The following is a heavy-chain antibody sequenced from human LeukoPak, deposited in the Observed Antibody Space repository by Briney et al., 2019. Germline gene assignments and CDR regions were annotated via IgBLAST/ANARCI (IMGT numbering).Heavy chain of an antibody. V-gene: IGHV3-23*01. D-gene: IGHD2-15*01. Sequence: GGSLRLSCAASGFTFSSYAMSWVRQAPGKGLEWVSAISGSGGSTYYADSVKGRFTISRENTKNTLYLKMNSLRAEDTAVYYCAKDGRRSGPAFDYWGQGTLVTVSS. CDR2: ISGSGGST. CDR3: AKDGRRSGPAFDY. CDR1: GFTFSSYA. J-gene: IGHJ4*02.